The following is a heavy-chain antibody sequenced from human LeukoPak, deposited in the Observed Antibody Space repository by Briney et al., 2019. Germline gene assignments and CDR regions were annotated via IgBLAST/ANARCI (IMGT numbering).Heavy chain of an antibody. CDR3: ARGPYDFWSGYSGDY. D-gene: IGHD3-3*01. Sequence: SETLSLTCAVYGGSFSGYYWSWIRQPPGKGLEWIGEINHSGSTNYNPSLKSRVTISVDTSKNQFSLKLSSVTAADTAVYYCARGPYDFWSGYSGDYWGQGTLVTVSS. J-gene: IGHJ4*02. CDR1: GGSFSGYY. V-gene: IGHV4-34*01. CDR2: INHSGST.